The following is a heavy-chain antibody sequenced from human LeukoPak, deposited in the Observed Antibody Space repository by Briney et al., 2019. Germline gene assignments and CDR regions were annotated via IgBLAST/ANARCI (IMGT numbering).Heavy chain of an antibody. CDR2: ISWNSGSI. Sequence: PGGSLRLSCAASGFTFDDYAMHWVRRAPGKGLEWVSGISWNSGSIGYADSVKGRFTISRDNAKNSLYLQMNSLRAEDTALYYCAKDGIEDSSGYFYYFDYWGQGTLVTVSS. V-gene: IGHV3-9*01. CDR3: AKDGIEDSSGYFYYFDY. J-gene: IGHJ4*02. CDR1: GFTFDDYA. D-gene: IGHD3-22*01.